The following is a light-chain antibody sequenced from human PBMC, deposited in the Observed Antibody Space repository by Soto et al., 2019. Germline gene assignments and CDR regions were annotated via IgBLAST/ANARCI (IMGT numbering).Light chain of an antibody. V-gene: IGLV2-14*01. J-gene: IGLJ1*01. Sequence: QSVLTHPASVSASPGHSITISCPGTSSDVGGYNYVSWYQQHPGKAPKLMIYEVSNRPSGVSNRFSGSQYGNTAPLTILRLQAEDESDYYCRSYTTSTTLSVATGTKVTV. CDR1: SSDVGGYNY. CDR2: EVS. CDR3: RSYTTSTTLS.